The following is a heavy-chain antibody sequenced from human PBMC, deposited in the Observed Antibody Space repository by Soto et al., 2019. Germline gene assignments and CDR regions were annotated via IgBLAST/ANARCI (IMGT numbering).Heavy chain of an antibody. D-gene: IGHD4-17*01. CDR1: GFTVSSYV. V-gene: IGHV3-30-3*01. CDR3: ARDDKDHGAYLVFAGMDV. CDR2: ISYDGSNK. Sequence: XVSLRLSCAASGFTVSSYVLHWVRQDPGKGLEWVAVISYDGSNKYYSDSVKGRFTISRDNSKNTLYLQMNSLRAEDTAVYYCARDDKDHGAYLVFAGMDVCGQGTTVTVSS. J-gene: IGHJ6*02.